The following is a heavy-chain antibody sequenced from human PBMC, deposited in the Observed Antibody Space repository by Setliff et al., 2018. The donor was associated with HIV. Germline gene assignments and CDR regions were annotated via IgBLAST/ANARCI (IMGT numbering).Heavy chain of an antibody. J-gene: IGHJ6*03. CDR2: ISSSGRT. V-gene: IGHV4-4*08. CDR1: GGSISNYY. D-gene: IGHD2-2*01. CDR3: ATSVEVPWNYYMDV. Sequence: SETLSLTCTVSGGSISNYYWSWIRQPPGKGLEWIGYISSSGRTSYNPSLKSRVTMSLDTSKNQYSLKVNSVTAADTAVYYCATSVEVPWNYYMDVWGKGTTVTVSS.